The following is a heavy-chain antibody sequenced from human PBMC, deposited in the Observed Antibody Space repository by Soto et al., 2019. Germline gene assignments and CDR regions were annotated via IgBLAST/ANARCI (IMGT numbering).Heavy chain of an antibody. Sequence: SETLSLTCTVSGGSVSSSSYYWGWIRQPPGKGLDWIGSIYYSGSTYYNPSLKSRVTISVDTSKNQFSLKLSSVTAADTAVYYCARIIWSGYYRWFDPWGQGTLVTVSS. CDR1: GGSVSSSSYY. V-gene: IGHV4-39*01. CDR2: IYYSGST. CDR3: ARIIWSGYYRWFDP. J-gene: IGHJ5*02. D-gene: IGHD3-3*01.